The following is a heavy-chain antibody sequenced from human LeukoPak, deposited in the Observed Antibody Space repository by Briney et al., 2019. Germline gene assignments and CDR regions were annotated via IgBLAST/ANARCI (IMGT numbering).Heavy chain of an antibody. J-gene: IGHJ4*02. CDR2: IYYSGTT. CDR1: GGSISSYY. V-gene: IGHV4-59*08. CDR3: ARRVNYYGSGSPKYYFDY. Sequence: SETLSLTCTVSGGSISSYYWSWIRQPPGKGLEWIGYIYYSGTTNYNPSLKSRVTISVDTSKNQFSLKLSSVTAADTAVYYCARRVNYYGSGSPKYYFDYWGQGTLVTVSS. D-gene: IGHD3-10*01.